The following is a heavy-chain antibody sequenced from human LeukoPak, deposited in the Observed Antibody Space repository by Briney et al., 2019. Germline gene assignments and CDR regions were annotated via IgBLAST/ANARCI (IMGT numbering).Heavy chain of an antibody. CDR3: ARDRVGLMTEVLTAADY. CDR2: ISGYNGRT. Sequence: GASVKVSCKAYGYTLTNFGISWVRQAPGQGLEWVGWISGYNGRTDYAQKFQGRVTVTTDPSTSTAYMELRSLTSDDTAVYFCARDRVGLMTEVLTAADYWGQGTLVTVSS. J-gene: IGHJ4*02. V-gene: IGHV1-18*01. CDR1: GYTLTNFG. D-gene: IGHD2-2*01.